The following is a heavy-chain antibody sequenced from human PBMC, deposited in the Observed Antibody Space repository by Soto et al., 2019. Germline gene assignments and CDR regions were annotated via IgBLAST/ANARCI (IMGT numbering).Heavy chain of an antibody. D-gene: IGHD2-2*01. V-gene: IGHV3-23*01. CDR3: ARXIPGVRYYGMXV. J-gene: IGHJ6*02. CDR2: IGESGTPT. Sequence: GGSLXLSCAASGFTFSSYAMKWVRQAPGKGLEWVSLIGESGTPTYYADSVKGRFTISRDNSGNTLFLEMYSLRAEDTAVYYCARXIPGVRYYGMXVWGQGTTVXVS. CDR1: GFTFSSYA.